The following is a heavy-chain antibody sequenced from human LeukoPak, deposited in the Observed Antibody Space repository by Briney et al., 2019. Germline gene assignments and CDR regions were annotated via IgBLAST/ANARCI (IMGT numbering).Heavy chain of an antibody. J-gene: IGHJ6*02. Sequence: ASVKVSCKASGYTFTGYYMHWVRQAPGQGLEWMGWISAYNGNTNYAQKLQGRVTMTTDTSTSTAYMELRSLRSDDTAVYYCANRGYSYGYYYYGMDVWGQGTTVTVSS. D-gene: IGHD5-18*01. CDR3: ANRGYSYGYYYYGMDV. CDR1: GYTFTGYY. V-gene: IGHV1-18*01. CDR2: ISAYNGNT.